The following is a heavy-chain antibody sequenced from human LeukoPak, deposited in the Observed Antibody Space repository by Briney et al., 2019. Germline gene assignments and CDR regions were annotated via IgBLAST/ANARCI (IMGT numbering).Heavy chain of an antibody. CDR2: ISSSSSYI. CDR1: GFTFNSYS. CDR3: ARASGYTSGWYDDAFDI. D-gene: IGHD6-19*01. J-gene: IGHJ3*02. Sequence: GGSLRLSCAASGFTFNSYSMNWVRQAPGKGLEWVSSISSSSSYIYYADSVKGRFTISRDNAKNSLYLQMNSLRAEDTGVYYCARASGYTSGWYDDAFDIWGQGTMVTVSS. V-gene: IGHV3-21*01.